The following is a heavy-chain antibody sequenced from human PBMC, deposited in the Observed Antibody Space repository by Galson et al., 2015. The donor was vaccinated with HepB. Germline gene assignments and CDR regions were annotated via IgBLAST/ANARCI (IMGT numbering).Heavy chain of an antibody. D-gene: IGHD6-13*01. Sequence: SVKVSCKASGFTFTNYGLSWVRQAPGQGPEWVGWISAYSGDTKYAEKVQDRVTMTTDTSTRTVYMELRSLTSDDTAVYYCARDHHSSSWFQYYYGMDVWGQGTTVTVSS. CDR3: ARDHHSSSWFQYYYGMDV. CDR1: GFTFTNYG. CDR2: ISAYSGDT. V-gene: IGHV1-18*01. J-gene: IGHJ6*02.